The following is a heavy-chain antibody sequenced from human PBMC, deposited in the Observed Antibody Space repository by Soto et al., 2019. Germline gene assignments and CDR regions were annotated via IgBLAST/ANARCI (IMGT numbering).Heavy chain of an antibody. CDR1: GFTFSSYA. V-gene: IGHV3-23*01. D-gene: IGHD3-22*01. CDR3: AKDFVGVVVVIIAFDY. CDR2: ISGSGGST. J-gene: IGHJ4*02. Sequence: GGFLRLSCAASGFTFSSYAMSWVRQAPGKGLEWVSAISGSGGSTYYADSVKGRFTISRDNSKNTLYLQMNSLRAEDTAVYYCAKDFVGVVVVIIAFDYWGQGTLVTVSS.